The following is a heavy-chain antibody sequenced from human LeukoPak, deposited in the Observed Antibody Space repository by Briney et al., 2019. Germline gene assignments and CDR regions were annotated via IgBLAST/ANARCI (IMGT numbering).Heavy chain of an antibody. D-gene: IGHD3-10*01. J-gene: IGHJ4*02. Sequence: GESLKISCKGSGYSFTSYWIGWVRQMPGKGLEWMGIIYPGDSDTRYSPSFQGQVTISADKSISTAYLQWSSLKASDTAMYYCARRGYYYGSGSYSPGFDYWGQGTLVTVSS. CDR3: ARRGYYYGSGSYSPGFDY. CDR2: IYPGDSDT. CDR1: GYSFTSYW. V-gene: IGHV5-51*01.